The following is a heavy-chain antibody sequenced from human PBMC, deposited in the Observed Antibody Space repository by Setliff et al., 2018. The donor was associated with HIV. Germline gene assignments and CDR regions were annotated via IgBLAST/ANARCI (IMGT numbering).Heavy chain of an antibody. D-gene: IGHD6-13*01. V-gene: IGHV1-2*02. CDR2: INPKSGGT. J-gene: IGHJ4*02. Sequence: ASVKVSCKASGYTFTDYYMQWVRQAPGQGLEWMGWINPKSGGTNYIQKFQGRVTMTRDTSISTVYMELRRLRSDDTAMYYCTKSRSNSYTSSWAFDYWGQGTLVTVSS. CDR1: GYTFTDYY. CDR3: TKSRSNSYTSSWAFDY.